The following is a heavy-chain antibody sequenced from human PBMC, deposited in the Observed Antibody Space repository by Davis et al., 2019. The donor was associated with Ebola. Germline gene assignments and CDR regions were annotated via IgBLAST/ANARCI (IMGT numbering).Heavy chain of an antibody. CDR3: TSLTDPFDF. V-gene: IGHV3-74*01. CDR1: GFTFSGYY. D-gene: IGHD7-27*01. Sequence: GESLKISCIASGFTFSGYYMHWVRQAPGKGLVWVSRIHRDGSPTSYADSVKGRFTISRDNAKNTLYLQMNSLRVEDTALYYCTSLTDPFDFWGQGTQVTVSS. CDR2: IHRDGSPT. J-gene: IGHJ4*02.